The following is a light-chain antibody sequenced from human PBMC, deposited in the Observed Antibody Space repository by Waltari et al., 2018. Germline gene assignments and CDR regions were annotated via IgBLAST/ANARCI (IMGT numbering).Light chain of an antibody. CDR1: QSVLYSSNNKNY. Sequence: DIVMTQSPDSLTVSLGERATINCKSSQSVLYSSNNKNYLAWFQQKPGQPPKLLIYWAPTRESGVPDRFSGSGSGTEFTLTSSSLQAEDVAVYYCQQYYSTPHTFGQGTKLGSK. CDR3: QQYYSTPHT. V-gene: IGKV4-1*01. CDR2: WAP. J-gene: IGKJ2*01.